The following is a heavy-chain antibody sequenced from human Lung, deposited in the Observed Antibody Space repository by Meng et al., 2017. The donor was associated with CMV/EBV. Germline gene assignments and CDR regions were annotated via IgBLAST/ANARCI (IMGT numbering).Heavy chain of an antibody. V-gene: IGHV4-39*07. CDR3: ARGAMPNGSCYEVGCFFDF. J-gene: IGHJ4*02. Sequence: SXTXSLXCSVSGGSFSSSSYYWGWIRQPPGKGLEWIGNIYYSESTYYNPSLKSPVTISVDTSKNQFSLKLSSVTAEDTGVYYCARGAMPNGSCYEVGCFFDFWGQGXVVTVS. CDR2: IYYSEST. D-gene: IGHD2-15*01. CDR1: GGSFSSSSYY.